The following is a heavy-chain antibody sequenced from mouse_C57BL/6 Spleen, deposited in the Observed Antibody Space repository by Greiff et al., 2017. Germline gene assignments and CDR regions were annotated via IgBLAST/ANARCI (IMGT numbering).Heavy chain of an antibody. D-gene: IGHD2-3*01. V-gene: IGHV1-78*01. Sequence: VQLQQSDAELVKPGASVKISCKVSGYTFTDHTIHWMKQRPEQGLEWIGYIYPRDGSTKYNEKFKGKVTLTADKSSSTAYMQLNSLTSEDSAVYFCAEGGIYDGYYFDYWGQGTTLTVSS. CDR1: GYTFTDHT. CDR3: AEGGIYDGYYFDY. J-gene: IGHJ2*01. CDR2: IYPRDGST.